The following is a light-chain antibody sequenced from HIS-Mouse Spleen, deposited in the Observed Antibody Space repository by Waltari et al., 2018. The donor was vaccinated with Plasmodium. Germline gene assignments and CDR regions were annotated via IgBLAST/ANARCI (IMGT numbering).Light chain of an antibody. CDR1: HSVSSSY. Sequence: EIVLPQSPGTLSLSPGDRATLSRRASHSVSSSYLAWYQQKPGQAPRLLIYGASSRATGIPDRFSGSGSGTDFTLTISRLEPEDFAVYYCQQYGSSPPLTFGPGTKVDIK. CDR3: QQYGSSPPLT. CDR2: GAS. V-gene: IGKV3-20*01. J-gene: IGKJ3*01.